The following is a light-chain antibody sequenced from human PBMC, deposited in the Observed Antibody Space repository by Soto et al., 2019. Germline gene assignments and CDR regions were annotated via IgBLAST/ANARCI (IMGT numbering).Light chain of an antibody. J-gene: IGLJ2*01. Sequence: QSALTQPPSASGSPGQSVAISCTGTSSDVGGYNYVSWYQQHPGKAPKLLICDVSRRPSGVPDRFSGSKSGNTASLTISGLQAEDEADYYCCSYAGSYTYVVFGGGTKVTVL. V-gene: IGLV2-11*01. CDR2: DVS. CDR3: CSYAGSYTYVV. CDR1: SSDVGGYNY.